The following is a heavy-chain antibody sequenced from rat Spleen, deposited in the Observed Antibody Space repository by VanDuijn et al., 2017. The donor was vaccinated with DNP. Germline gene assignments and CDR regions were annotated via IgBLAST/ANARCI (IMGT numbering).Heavy chain of an antibody. J-gene: IGHJ2*01. V-gene: IGHV3-1*01. Sequence: EVQLQESGPGLVKPSQSLSLTCSVTGYSITRSYRWNWIRKFPGNKMEWIGHISYSGTTSYHPSLKSRISITRDTSKNQFFLQLNSVTTEDTATYYCARYTTGVDYWGQGVMVTVSS. CDR3: ARYTTGVDY. CDR1: GYSITRSY. D-gene: IGHD1-11*01. CDR2: ISYSGTT.